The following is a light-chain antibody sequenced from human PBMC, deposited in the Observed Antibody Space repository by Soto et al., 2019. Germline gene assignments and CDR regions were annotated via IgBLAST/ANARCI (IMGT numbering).Light chain of an antibody. CDR1: QSVSSSY. Sequence: EIVMTQSPATLSVSPGERATLSCRASQSVSSSYLAWYQQKPGQAPRLLIYGASTRATGIPDRFSGSGTGTDFTLIISRLEPEDFAVYYCQQYGSPITFGQGTRLEIK. CDR2: GAS. J-gene: IGKJ5*01. V-gene: IGKV3-20*01. CDR3: QQYGSPIT.